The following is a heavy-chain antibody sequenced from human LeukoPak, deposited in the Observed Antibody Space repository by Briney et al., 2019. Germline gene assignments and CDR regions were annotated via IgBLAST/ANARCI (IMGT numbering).Heavy chain of an antibody. CDR1: GGSISGYY. J-gene: IGHJ4*02. D-gene: IGHD6-13*01. CDR2: IYYSGST. Sequence: SETLSLTCTVSGGSISGYYWNWIRQPPGRALEWIGYIYYSGSTNYNPSLKSRVTISLDRSKNQFSLKLTPVTAADTAVYYCVRYSNTNTLFDYWGQGTLVTVSS. CDR3: VRYSNTNTLFDY. V-gene: IGHV4-59*01.